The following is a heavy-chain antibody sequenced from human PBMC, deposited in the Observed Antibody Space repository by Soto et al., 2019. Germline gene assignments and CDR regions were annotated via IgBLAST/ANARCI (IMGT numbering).Heavy chain of an antibody. D-gene: IGHD2-8*02. CDR3: ACWGHIVPVAPSDFDR. CDR1: GFPFTNYW. V-gene: IGHV3-74*01. J-gene: IGHJ4*02. Sequence: GRSLRLSSAASGFPFTNYWLNWVRQTPGKGLMWVSRISPDGSDVGYADSVEGRFTVSRDNAKNTLYLQMHSLRAEDTAMYYCACWGHIVPVAPSDFDRWGQGTLVTVSS. CDR2: ISPDGSDV.